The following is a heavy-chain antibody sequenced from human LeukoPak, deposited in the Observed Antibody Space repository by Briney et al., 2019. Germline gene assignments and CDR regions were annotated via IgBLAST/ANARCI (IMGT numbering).Heavy chain of an antibody. CDR3: AKVRFYYDSSGSCFDY. CDR2: IGGSGANT. J-gene: IGHJ4*02. CDR1: GFTFSNYA. Sequence: GGSLRLSCAASGFTFSNYAMSWVRQAPGKGLEWVSAIGGSGANTYFADSVKGRFTISRDNSKNTLYLQMNSLRAEDTAVYYCAKVRFYYDSSGSCFDYWGQGTLVTVSS. V-gene: IGHV3-23*01. D-gene: IGHD3-22*01.